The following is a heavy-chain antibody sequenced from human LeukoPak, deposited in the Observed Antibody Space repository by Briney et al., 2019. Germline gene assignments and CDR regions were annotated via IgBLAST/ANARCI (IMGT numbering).Heavy chain of an antibody. V-gene: IGHV1-69*04. Sequence: SVKVSCKASGGTFSSYAISWVRQAPGQRLEWMGRIIPILGIANYAQKFQGRVTITADKSTSTAYMEVGSLGAEDTAVYHCAGGSGELEDSWGQGTLVTVSS. CDR2: IIPILGIA. D-gene: IGHD3-10*01. CDR3: AGGSGELEDS. CDR1: GGTFSSYA. J-gene: IGHJ4*02.